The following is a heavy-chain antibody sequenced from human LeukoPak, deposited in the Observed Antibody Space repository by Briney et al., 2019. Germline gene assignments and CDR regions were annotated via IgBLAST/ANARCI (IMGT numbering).Heavy chain of an antibody. CDR1: GFTFSRDA. CDR3: AKSAGGYGSGSSTKFFDY. CDR2: ISGSGGST. Sequence: QSGGSLRLSCAASGFTFSRDAMSWVRQAPGRGLEWGSAISGSGGSTYYADSVKGRFTISRDNSKNTLYLQMNSLRAEDTAVYYCAKSAGGYGSGSSTKFFDYWGQGTLVTVSS. D-gene: IGHD3-10*01. J-gene: IGHJ4*02. V-gene: IGHV3-23*01.